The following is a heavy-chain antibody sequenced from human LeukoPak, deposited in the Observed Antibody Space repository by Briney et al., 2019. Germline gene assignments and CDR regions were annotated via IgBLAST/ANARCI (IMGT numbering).Heavy chain of an antibody. Sequence: PGGSLRLSCAASGFTFSTYAMSWVRQAPGKGLEWVSAISGRSERTYYEDSVKGRFTISRDESKNTLYLQMNSLRAEDTAVYYCASRDPCSGGTCYGLGYWGLGTLVTVSS. V-gene: IGHV3-23*01. CDR3: ASRDPCSGGTCYGLGY. J-gene: IGHJ4*02. CDR2: ISGRSERT. D-gene: IGHD2-15*01. CDR1: GFTFSTYA.